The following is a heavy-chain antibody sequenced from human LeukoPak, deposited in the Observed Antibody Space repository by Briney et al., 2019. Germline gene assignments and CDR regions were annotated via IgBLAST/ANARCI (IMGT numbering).Heavy chain of an antibody. D-gene: IGHD2-21*02. CDR3: AREKAAYCTGDCHSFDR. J-gene: IGHJ5*02. CDR1: GGSISDGVYY. CDR2: IYYSENT. V-gene: IGHV4-30-4*01. Sequence: SQTLSLTCTVSGGSISDGVYYWNWIRQSPGKGLEWIGYIYYSENTYYNPSLKSRVTISIDTSKDQFFLKVTSVTAADTATYFCAREKAAYCTGDCHSFDRWGQGILVTVSS.